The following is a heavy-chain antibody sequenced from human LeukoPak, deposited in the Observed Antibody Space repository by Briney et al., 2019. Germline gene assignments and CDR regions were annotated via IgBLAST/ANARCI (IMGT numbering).Heavy chain of an antibody. Sequence: GESLKISCTGSGYSFSHYWIGWVRQMPGKGLEWMGIIYPDDSDTTYSPSFQGHVTISADKSISTTYLQWDRLKASDTGMYYCGRQVVRSSSGWKFGYWGQGTLVTVSS. J-gene: IGHJ4*02. CDR2: IYPDDSDT. D-gene: IGHD6-19*01. CDR1: GYSFSHYW. CDR3: GRQVVRSSSGWKFGY. V-gene: IGHV5-51*01.